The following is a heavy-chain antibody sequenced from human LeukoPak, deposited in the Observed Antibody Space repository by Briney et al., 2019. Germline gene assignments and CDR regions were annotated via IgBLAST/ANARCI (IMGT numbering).Heavy chain of an antibody. CDR3: TRRNGFDF. J-gene: IGHJ3*01. V-gene: IGHV1-8*01. Sequence: ASVKVSCRTSGYTFTTYDINWLRQASGQGLEWMGWMNPNTGNTGYAQKFQGRVTMTRDTSISTAYMELSSLTSEDTAVYYCTRRNGFDFWGRGTLVTVSS. CDR2: MNPNTGNT. CDR1: GYTFTTYD.